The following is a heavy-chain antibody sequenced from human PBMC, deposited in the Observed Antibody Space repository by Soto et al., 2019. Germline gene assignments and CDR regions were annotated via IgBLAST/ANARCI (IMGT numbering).Heavy chain of an antibody. V-gene: IGHV4-59*01. CDR3: ARGYGDYFY. D-gene: IGHD4-17*01. Sequence: PSDTLSLTCTVSGGSISSYYWSWIRQPPGKGLEWIAYIYYSGSTNYNPSLKSRVTISVDTSKNQFFLKLSSVTAADTAVYYCARGYGDYFYWGQGTLVTVSS. CDR2: IYYSGST. J-gene: IGHJ4*02. CDR1: GGSISSYY.